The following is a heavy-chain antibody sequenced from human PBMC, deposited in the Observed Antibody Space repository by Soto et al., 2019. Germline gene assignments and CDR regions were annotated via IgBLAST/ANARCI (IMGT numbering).Heavy chain of an antibody. V-gene: IGHV4-34*01. Sequence: SGTLSLTCAVYGGSFSSYSWSWVRQSPGMGLEWIGKVTHSGSTDYNPSLKSRVTISVDTSKNQFSLKLTSVTAADTAVYYCARXDKDRVFGVVIRRAFDFWGQGTLVTVSS. CDR1: GGSFSSYS. J-gene: IGHJ4*02. CDR2: VTHSGST. CDR3: ARXDKDRVFGVVIRRAFDF. D-gene: IGHD3-3*01.